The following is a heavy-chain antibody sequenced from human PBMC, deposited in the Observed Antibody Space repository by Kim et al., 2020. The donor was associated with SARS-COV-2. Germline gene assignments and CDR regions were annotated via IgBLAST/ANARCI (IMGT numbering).Heavy chain of an antibody. CDR3: ARDLRRAMVATSLYYYYGMDV. Sequence: GGSLRLSCSASGFTFSSYWMHWVRQAPGKGLVWVSRITSDGSSTSYADSVKGRFTISRDNAKNTLYLQMNSLRAEDTAVYYCARDLRRAMVATSLYYYYGMDVWGQGTTVTVSS. J-gene: IGHJ6*02. V-gene: IGHV3-74*01. D-gene: IGHD5-12*01. CDR1: GFTFSSYW. CDR2: ITSDGSST.